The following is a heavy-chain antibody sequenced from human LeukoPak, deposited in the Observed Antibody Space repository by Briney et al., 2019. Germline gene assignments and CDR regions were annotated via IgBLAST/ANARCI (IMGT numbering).Heavy chain of an antibody. CDR3: AKVSSGEYDYGY. CDR2: ISGSGGST. J-gene: IGHJ4*02. D-gene: IGHD5-12*01. Sequence: PGGSLRLSCAASGFIVSANYMSWVRQAPGKGLEWVSAISGSGGSTYYADSVKGRFTISRDNSKNTLYLQMNSLRAEDTAVYYCAKVSSGEYDYGYWGQGTLVTVSS. V-gene: IGHV3-23*01. CDR1: GFIVSANY.